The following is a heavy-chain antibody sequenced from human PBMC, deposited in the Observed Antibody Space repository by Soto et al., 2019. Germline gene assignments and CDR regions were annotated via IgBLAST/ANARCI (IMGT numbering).Heavy chain of an antibody. J-gene: IGHJ5*02. D-gene: IGHD2-8*01. V-gene: IGHV3-73*01. CDR1: GLSFSGAT. CDR2: IRSKANTYAT. Sequence: PGGSLRLSCTASGLSFSGATMHWVRQASGKGPEWLGRIRSKANTYATAYAASVNGRFTISRDDLKNTAYLQMNGLKAEDTAVYYCTTNEGIDTFDTWGQGTLVTVSS. CDR3: TTNEGIDTFDT.